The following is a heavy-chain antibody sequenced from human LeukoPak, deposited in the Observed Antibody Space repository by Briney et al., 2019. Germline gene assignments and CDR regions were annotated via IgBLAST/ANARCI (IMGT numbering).Heavy chain of an antibody. D-gene: IGHD1-26*01. CDR3: ARDRGSYLPEFDY. Sequence: GGSLRLSCAASGFTFSSYSMNWVRQAPGKGLEWVSYISSSSSTIYYADSVKGRFTISRDNAKNSPYLQMNSLRAEDTAVYYCARDRGSYLPEFDYWGQGTLVTVSS. V-gene: IGHV3-48*04. CDR2: ISSSSSTI. CDR1: GFTFSSYS. J-gene: IGHJ4*02.